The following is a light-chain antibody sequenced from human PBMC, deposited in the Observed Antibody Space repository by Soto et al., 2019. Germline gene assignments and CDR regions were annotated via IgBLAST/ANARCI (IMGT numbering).Light chain of an antibody. CDR2: DVT. CDR3: SSYKSINTVL. Sequence: QSALTQPASVSGSPGQSITISCTGTSSDVGGYNYVCWYQHHPGKAPKLIIYDVTNRPSGVSDRFSASKSGNTASLSISGLQAEDEADYYCSSYKSINTVLFGGGTKLTGL. J-gene: IGLJ2*01. V-gene: IGLV2-14*03. CDR1: SSDVGGYNY.